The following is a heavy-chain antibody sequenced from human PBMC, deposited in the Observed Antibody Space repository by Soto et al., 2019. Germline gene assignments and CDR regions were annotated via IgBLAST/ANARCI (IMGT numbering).Heavy chain of an antibody. CDR1: GGSISSGGYY. Sequence: SETLSLTCTVSGGSISSGGYYWSWIRQHPGKGLEWIGYIYYSGSTYYNPSLKSRVTISVDTSKNQFSLKLSSVTAADTAVYYCARDYVVAAPKYYYYYGMDVWGQGTTVTVSS. J-gene: IGHJ6*02. CDR3: ARDYVVAAPKYYYYYGMDV. V-gene: IGHV4-31*03. CDR2: IYYSGST. D-gene: IGHD2-15*01.